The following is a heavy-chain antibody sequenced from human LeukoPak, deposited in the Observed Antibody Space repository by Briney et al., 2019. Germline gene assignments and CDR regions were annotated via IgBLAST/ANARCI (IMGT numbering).Heavy chain of an antibody. Sequence: GGSLRLSCAASGFTFSSYGMHWVRQAPGKGLEWVAVIWYDGSNKYYADSVKGRFTISRDNSKSTVSLQMNSLRTEDTAVYYCVRGSGTYYPFDHWGQGTLVTVSS. CDR2: IWYDGSNK. CDR1: GFTFSSYG. V-gene: IGHV3-30*19. J-gene: IGHJ4*02. CDR3: VRGSGTYYPFDH. D-gene: IGHD1-26*01.